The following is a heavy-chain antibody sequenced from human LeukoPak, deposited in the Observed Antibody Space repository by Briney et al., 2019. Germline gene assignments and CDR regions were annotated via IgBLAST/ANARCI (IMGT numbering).Heavy chain of an antibody. CDR3: ARALLGVLTGVLEY. CDR1: GYNFHNYG. Sequence: ASVTVSCKTSGYNFHNYGVTWVRQAPGQGLEWVGFIYDGDPRYAQKFQGRVTLTTDRSTNTAYMELRNPRSDDTALYYCARALLGVLTGVLEYWGQGALVSVSS. J-gene: IGHJ4*02. V-gene: IGHV1-18*01. CDR2: IYDGDP. D-gene: IGHD3-9*01.